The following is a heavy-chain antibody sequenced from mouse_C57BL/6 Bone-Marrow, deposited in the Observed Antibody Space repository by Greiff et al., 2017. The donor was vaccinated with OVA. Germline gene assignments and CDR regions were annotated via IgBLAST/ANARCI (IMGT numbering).Heavy chain of an antibody. Sequence: EVNLVESGGGLVQSGRSLRLSCATSGFTFSDFYMEWVRQAPGKGLEWIAASRNKANDYTTEYSASVKGRFIVSRDTSQSILYLQMNALRAEDTAIYYCARDLDGSSPLGYWGQGTLVTVSA. V-gene: IGHV7-1*01. CDR1: GFTFSDFY. CDR2: SRNKANDYTT. J-gene: IGHJ3*02. D-gene: IGHD1-1*01. CDR3: ARDLDGSSPLGY.